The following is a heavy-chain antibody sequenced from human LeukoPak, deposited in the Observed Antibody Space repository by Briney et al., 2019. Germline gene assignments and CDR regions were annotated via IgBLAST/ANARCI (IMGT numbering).Heavy chain of an antibody. CDR2: MNPNSGNT. Sequence: ASVKVSCKASGYTFTSYDINWVRQATGQGLEWMGWMNPNSGNTGYAQKFQGRVTMTRNTSISTAYMGLSSLRSEDTAVYYCARMSRGRIIAAAGITLGFDPWGQGTLVTVSS. J-gene: IGHJ5*02. D-gene: IGHD6-13*01. V-gene: IGHV1-8*01. CDR3: ARMSRGRIIAAAGITLGFDP. CDR1: GYTFTSYD.